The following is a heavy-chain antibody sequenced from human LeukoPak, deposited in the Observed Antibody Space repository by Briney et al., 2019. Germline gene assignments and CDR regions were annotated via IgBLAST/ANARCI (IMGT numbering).Heavy chain of an antibody. CDR2: IYYSGST. CDR1: GGSISSYY. V-gene: IGHV4-59*01. Sequence: SETLSLTCTVSGGSISSYYWSWIRQPPGKELEWIGYIYYSGSTNYNPSLKSRVTISVDTSKNQFSLKLSSVTAADTAVYYCARGTDSLFDYWGQGTLVTVSS. CDR3: ARGTDSLFDY. J-gene: IGHJ4*02. D-gene: IGHD2-8*02.